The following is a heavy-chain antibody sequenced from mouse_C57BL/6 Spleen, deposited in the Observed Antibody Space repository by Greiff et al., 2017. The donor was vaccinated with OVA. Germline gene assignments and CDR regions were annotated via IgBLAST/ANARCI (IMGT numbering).Heavy chain of an antibody. CDR3: ARRDYGSSYGYFDV. Sequence: QVQLQQSGAELARPGASVKLSCKASGYTFTSYGISWVKQRTGQGLEWIGEIYPRSGNTYYNEKFKGKATLTADKSSSTAYMELRSLTSEDSAVYFCARRDYGSSYGYFDVWGTGTTVTVSS. CDR2: IYPRSGNT. D-gene: IGHD1-1*01. J-gene: IGHJ1*03. V-gene: IGHV1-81*01. CDR1: GYTFTSYG.